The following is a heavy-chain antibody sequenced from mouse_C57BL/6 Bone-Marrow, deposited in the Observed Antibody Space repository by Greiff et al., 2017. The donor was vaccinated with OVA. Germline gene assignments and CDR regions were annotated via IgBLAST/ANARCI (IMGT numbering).Heavy chain of an antibody. V-gene: IGHV1-42*01. CDR1: GYSFTGYY. J-gene: IGHJ3*01. Sequence: VQLQQSGPELVKPGASVKISCKASGYSFTGYYMNWVKQSPEKSLEWIGEINPSTGGTTSNQKFKAKATLTVDKSASTAYMQRKSLTSEDSAVYYCARGGTSPFAYWGQGTLVTVSA. CDR3: ARGGTSPFAY. CDR2: INPSTGGT. D-gene: IGHD4-1*01.